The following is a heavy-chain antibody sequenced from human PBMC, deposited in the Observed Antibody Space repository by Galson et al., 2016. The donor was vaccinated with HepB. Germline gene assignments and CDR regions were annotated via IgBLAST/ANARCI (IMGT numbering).Heavy chain of an antibody. V-gene: IGHV1-8*01. CDR3: TRGGSGFLGPLDP. CDR1: GYTFATYD. D-gene: IGHD3-3*01. CDR2: MNPKSGNS. J-gene: IGHJ5*02. Sequence: SVKVSCKASGYTFATYDTNWVRQATGQGLEWMGWMNPKSGNSGHSQKFQGRLTMTRDTSTSTAYMELRSLRSDDTAVYFCTRGGSGFLGPLDPWGQGTVVTVFS.